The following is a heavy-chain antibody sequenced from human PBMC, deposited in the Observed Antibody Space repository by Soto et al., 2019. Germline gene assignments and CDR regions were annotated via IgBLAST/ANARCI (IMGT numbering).Heavy chain of an antibody. Sequence: SVKVSCKASGYTFTGYYMHWVRQAPGQGLEWMGWINPNSGGTNYAQKFQGWVTMTRDTSISTAYMELSRLRSDDTAVYYCARGSYYYDSSGYLDYWGQGTLVTV. CDR3: ARGSYYYDSSGYLDY. D-gene: IGHD3-22*01. J-gene: IGHJ4*02. CDR2: INPNSGGT. V-gene: IGHV1-2*04. CDR1: GYTFTGYY.